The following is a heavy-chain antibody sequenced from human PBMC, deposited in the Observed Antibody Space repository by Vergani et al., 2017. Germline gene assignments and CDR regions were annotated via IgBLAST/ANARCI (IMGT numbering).Heavy chain of an antibody. D-gene: IGHD2-21*01. V-gene: IGHV3-11*04. CDR3: ARVWYSGGNCYSVYFYGLDV. Sequence: QVHLVESGGGMVKPGGSLRLSCAASGFIFGDYFMGWIRQAPGKGLEWVSYIGSGGSPTYYAVFAKGRFTISRDNVKNSVYLQLNSLRADDTAVYYCARVWYSGGNCYSVYFYGLDVWGPGTTVIVSS. CDR2: IGSGGSPT. CDR1: GFIFGDYF. J-gene: IGHJ6*02.